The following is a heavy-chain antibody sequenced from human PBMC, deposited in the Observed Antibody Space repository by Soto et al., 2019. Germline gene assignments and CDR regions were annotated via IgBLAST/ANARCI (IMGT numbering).Heavy chain of an antibody. CDR2: ISSNGVGT. CDR3: ARRARPDFYYMDV. D-gene: IGHD6-6*01. CDR1: GFTLSGYA. Sequence: EVQLAESGGGLAQPGGSLRLSCAASGFTLSGYAMDWVRQAPGKGLEYVSGISSNGVGTYYANSVQGRFTISRDNSKNTVYLQMGSLRPEDRAVYYCARRARPDFYYMDVWCKGTTVTVSS. V-gene: IGHV3-64*01. J-gene: IGHJ6*03.